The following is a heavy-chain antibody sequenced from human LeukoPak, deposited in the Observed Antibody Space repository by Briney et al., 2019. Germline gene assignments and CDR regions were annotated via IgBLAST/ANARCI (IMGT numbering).Heavy chain of an antibody. CDR2: ISSSSSYI. J-gene: IGHJ6*02. Sequence: GGSLRLSCAASGFTLSSYSMSWVRQAPGKGLEWVSSISSSSSYIYYGDSVKGRFIFSRDNAKNSLYLQMNSLRAEDTAVYYCARDRNYLAPSYYYYGMDVWGQGTTVTVSS. V-gene: IGHV3-21*01. D-gene: IGHD3-10*01. CDR1: GFTLSSYS. CDR3: ARDRNYLAPSYYYYGMDV.